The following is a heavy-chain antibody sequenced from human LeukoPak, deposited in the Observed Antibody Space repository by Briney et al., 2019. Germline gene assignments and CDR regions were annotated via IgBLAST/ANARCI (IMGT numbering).Heavy chain of an antibody. J-gene: IGHJ4*02. CDR3: AKSGGYGLIDY. V-gene: IGHV4-39*01. CDR1: GASASGSNYY. D-gene: IGHD1-26*01. CDR2: IYSSGST. Sequence: PSETLSLTCAVSGASASGSNYYWGWIRQPPGKGLEWIGNIYSSGSTYYNASLQSRVTISIDTSKNQFSLRLNAVTAADTAMYYCAKSGGYGLIDYWGQGTRVTVSS.